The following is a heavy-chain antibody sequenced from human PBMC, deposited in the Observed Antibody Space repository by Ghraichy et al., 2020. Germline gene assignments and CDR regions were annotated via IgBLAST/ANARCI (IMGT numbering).Heavy chain of an antibody. J-gene: IGHJ6*02. CDR3: ASGSIFPPVSGISSLGYGMDV. CDR2: IWYDGSNK. CDR1: GFTFSSYG. V-gene: IGHV3-33*01. D-gene: IGHD6-19*01. Sequence: GGSLRLSCAASGFTFSSYGMHWVRQAPGKGLEWVAVIWYDGSNKYYADSVKGRFTISRDNSKNTLYLQMNSLRAEDTAVYYCASGSIFPPVSGISSLGYGMDVWGQGTTVTVSS.